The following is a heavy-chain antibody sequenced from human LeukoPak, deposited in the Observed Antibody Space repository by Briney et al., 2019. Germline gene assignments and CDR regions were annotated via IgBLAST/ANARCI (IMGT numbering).Heavy chain of an antibody. CDR2: ISNSGDST. Sequence: GGSLRLSCAASGFTFSDYAMNWVRQAPGKGLEWVSAISNSGDSTYYADSVKGRFTISRDNSKNTLYLQMNSLRAEDTAVFYCAKDRGIYRLFDSCGQGTLVTASS. CDR1: GFTFSDYA. CDR3: AKDRGIYRLFDS. V-gene: IGHV3-23*01. D-gene: IGHD3-10*01. J-gene: IGHJ4*02.